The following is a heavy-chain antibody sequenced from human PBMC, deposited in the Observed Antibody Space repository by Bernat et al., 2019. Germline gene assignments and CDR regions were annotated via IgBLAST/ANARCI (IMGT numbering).Heavy chain of an antibody. CDR2: ISYDGSNK. V-gene: IGHV3-30-3*01. Sequence: VKLVGLGGGVFQLGSSLRLSCAASGFTFSSYAMHWVRQAPGKGLEWLAVISYDGSNKYYADSVKGRFTISRDNSKNTLYLQMNSLRAEDTAVYYCARDGAPGSSSYRYYGMDVWGQGTTVTVSS. J-gene: IGHJ6*02. D-gene: IGHD2-2*01. CDR1: GFTFSSYA. CDR3: ARDGAPGSSSYRYYGMDV.